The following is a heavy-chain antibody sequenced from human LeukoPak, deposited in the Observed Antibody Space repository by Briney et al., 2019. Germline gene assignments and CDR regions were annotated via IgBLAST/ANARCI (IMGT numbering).Heavy chain of an antibody. D-gene: IGHD5-12*01. V-gene: IGHV3-30*04. Sequence: GRSLRLSCAASGFTFRSYAIHWVRRAPGKGLEWVAVISYDGSNKYYADSVKGRFTISRDNSKNTLYLQMNSLRAEDTAVYYCARDPPLVATDYYYYMDVWGKGTTVTVSS. CDR3: ARDPPLVATDYYYYMDV. CDR2: ISYDGSNK. CDR1: GFTFRSYA. J-gene: IGHJ6*03.